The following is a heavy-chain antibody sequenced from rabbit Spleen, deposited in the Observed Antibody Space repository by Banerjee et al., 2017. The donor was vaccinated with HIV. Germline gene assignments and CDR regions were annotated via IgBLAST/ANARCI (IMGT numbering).Heavy chain of an antibody. Sequence: LVESGGGLVQPGASLTLTCTPSGFSFSSPYDICWVRQAPGKGLEWIAYVYAGSSGNTYSATWAKGRFTMSRTSSTTVTLQMTSLTAADTATYFCARDLTSVIGWNFNLWGQGTLVTVS. CDR1: GFSFSSPYD. J-gene: IGHJ4*01. CDR3: ARDLTSVIGWNFNL. V-gene: IGHV1S40*01. CDR2: VYAGSSGNT. D-gene: IGHD1-1*01.